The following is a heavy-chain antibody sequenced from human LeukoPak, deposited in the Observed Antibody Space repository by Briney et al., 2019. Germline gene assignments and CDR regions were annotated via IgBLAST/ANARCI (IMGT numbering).Heavy chain of an antibody. J-gene: IGHJ4*02. V-gene: IGHV3-23*01. CDR2: ISGSGGST. Sequence: GGSLRLSCAASGFTFSSYAMSWVRQAPGKGLEWASAISGSGGSTYYADSVKGRFTISRDNSKNTLYLQMNSLRAEDTAVYYCAEGDIVVVPAALEFDYWGQGTLVTVSS. D-gene: IGHD2-2*01. CDR1: GFTFSSYA. CDR3: AEGDIVVVPAALEFDY.